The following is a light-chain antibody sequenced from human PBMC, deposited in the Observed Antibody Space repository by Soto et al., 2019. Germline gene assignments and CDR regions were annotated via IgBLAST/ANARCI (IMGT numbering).Light chain of an antibody. CDR1: KNDIGVYDF. CDR2: EVV. J-gene: IGLJ1*01. Sequence: QSALTQPPSASGSPGQSVTISCTGTKNDIGVYDFVSWYQHHPGKAPRLIIYEVVQRPSGVPDRFSGSKSGNTASLTVSGLQAAAEADYFCKSYAGSNTYVFGSGTELTVL. CDR3: KSYAGSNTYV. V-gene: IGLV2-8*01.